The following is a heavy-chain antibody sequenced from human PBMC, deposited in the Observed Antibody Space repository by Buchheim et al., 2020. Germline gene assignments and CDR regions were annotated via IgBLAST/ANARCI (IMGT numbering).Heavy chain of an antibody. J-gene: IGHJ6*02. CDR3: TCAMIVEEIYYYYGMDV. Sequence: EVQLVESGGGLVQPGGSLKLSCAASGFTFSGSAMHWVRQASGKGLEWVGRIRSKANSYATAYAASVKGRFTISRDDSKNTAYLQMNSLKTEDTAVYYCTCAMIVEEIYYYYGMDVWGQGTT. D-gene: IGHD3-22*01. CDR1: GFTFSGSA. V-gene: IGHV3-73*02. CDR2: IRSKANSYAT.